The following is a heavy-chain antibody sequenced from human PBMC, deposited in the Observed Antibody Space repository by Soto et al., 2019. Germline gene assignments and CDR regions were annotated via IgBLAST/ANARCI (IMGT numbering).Heavy chain of an antibody. CDR3: TTDARIAAAGTSDY. D-gene: IGHD6-13*01. Sequence: GVTLRLSCAASGFTFSNSWSSWVRQAPVKGLEWVGRIKSKTDGGTTDYAAPVKGRFTISRDDSKNTLYLQMNSLKTEDTAVYYCTTDARIAAAGTSDYWGQGTLVTVST. J-gene: IGHJ4*02. CDR2: IKSKTDGGTT. CDR1: GFTFSNSW. V-gene: IGHV3-15*01.